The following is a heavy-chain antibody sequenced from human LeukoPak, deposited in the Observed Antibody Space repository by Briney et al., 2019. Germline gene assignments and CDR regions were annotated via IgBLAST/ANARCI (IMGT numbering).Heavy chain of an antibody. V-gene: IGHV4-59*08. J-gene: IGHJ5*02. CDR3: ARQSPAHWFDP. CDR2: IYYSGSS. CDR1: GGSIRSYY. Sequence: SETLSLTCTVSGGSIRSYYWNWIRQSPGKGLGWIGYIYYSGSSDFHPSLKSRVTMSVDTSKNQFSLKLSSVTAADTAVYYCARQSPAHWFDPWGQGTLVTVSS.